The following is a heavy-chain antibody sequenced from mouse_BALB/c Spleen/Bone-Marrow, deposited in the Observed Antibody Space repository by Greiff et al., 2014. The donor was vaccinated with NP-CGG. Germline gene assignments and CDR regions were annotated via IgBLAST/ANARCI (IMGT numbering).Heavy chain of an antibody. Sequence: EVKLVESGGGLVQPGGSRELSCAASGFTFSSFGMHWVRQAPEKGLEWVAYISSGSSTIFYADTVKGRFTVSRDNPKNTLFLQMTSLRSEDTAMYYCTRGGNWDDFDYWGQGTTLTVSS. D-gene: IGHD4-1*01. V-gene: IGHV5-17*02. J-gene: IGHJ2*01. CDR1: GFTFSSFG. CDR2: ISSGSSTI. CDR3: TRGGNWDDFDY.